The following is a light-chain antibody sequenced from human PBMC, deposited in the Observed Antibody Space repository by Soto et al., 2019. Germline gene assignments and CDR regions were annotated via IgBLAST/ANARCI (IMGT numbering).Light chain of an antibody. CDR1: SSDVGSYNL. CDR2: EVS. Sequence: QSVLTQPASVSGAPGQSITISCTGTSSDVGSYNLVSWYQQHPGKAPKLMIYEVSKRPSGVSPRLSGSKSGNTASLTISGLHADDNADYYCSSYAGSSIYVFGTGTKVTVL. J-gene: IGLJ1*01. V-gene: IGLV2-23*02. CDR3: SSYAGSSIYV.